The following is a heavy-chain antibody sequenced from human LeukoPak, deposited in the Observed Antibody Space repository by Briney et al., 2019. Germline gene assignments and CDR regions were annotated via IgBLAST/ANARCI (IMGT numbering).Heavy chain of an antibody. V-gene: IGHV4-30-2*01. CDR2: IYHSGST. CDR1: GGSISSGGYS. J-gene: IGHJ4*02. CDR3: ARDGTYSGSYYTY. D-gene: IGHD1-26*01. Sequence: SETLSLTCAVSGGSISSGGYSWSWIRQPPGKGLEWIGYIYHSGSTYYNPSLKSRVTISVDTSKNQFSLKLSSVTAADTAVYYCARDGTYSGSYYTYWGQGTLVTVSS.